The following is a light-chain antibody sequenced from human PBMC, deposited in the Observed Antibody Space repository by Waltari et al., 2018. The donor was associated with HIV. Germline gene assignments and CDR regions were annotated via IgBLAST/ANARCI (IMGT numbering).Light chain of an antibody. CDR1: HDIKHY. CDR2: DAS. V-gene: IGKV1-33*01. Sequence: DIQMTQSPFSLSASVGARVTITCQASHDIKHYLNWYQQKPGKAPRLLIYDASSLETGVPSRFSGSGSGTHFTLTISSLRPEDTATYYCQQYDDLEYTFGQGTTLEMK. CDR3: QQYDDLEYT. J-gene: IGKJ2*01.